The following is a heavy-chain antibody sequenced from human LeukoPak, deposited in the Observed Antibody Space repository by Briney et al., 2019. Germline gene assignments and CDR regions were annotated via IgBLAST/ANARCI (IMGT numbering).Heavy chain of an antibody. CDR1: GGFTIGSTND. Sequence: PSETLSLTCTVSGGFTIGSTNDWGWVRQPPGKGLEWIGKIFYSGNTYYSPSLQSRVTMSADTSKNQFSLRLSSVTAADTALYYCARLFDSWGEGIQVTVSS. J-gene: IGHJ4*02. CDR3: ARLFDS. V-gene: IGHV4-39*01. CDR2: IFYSGNT.